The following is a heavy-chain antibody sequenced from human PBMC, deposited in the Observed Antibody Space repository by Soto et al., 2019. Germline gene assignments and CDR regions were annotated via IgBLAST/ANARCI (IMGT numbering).Heavy chain of an antibody. CDR1: GGSFSGYY. Sequence: TETLSLTCAVYGGSFSGYYWRWIRQPPGKGLEWIGEINHSGSTNYNPSLKSRVTISVDTSKNQFSLKLSSVTAADTAVYYCARGNWKHYYYYGMDVCGKGTTVT. CDR2: INHSGST. V-gene: IGHV4-34*01. J-gene: IGHJ6*04. D-gene: IGHD1-1*01. CDR3: ARGNWKHYYYYGMDV.